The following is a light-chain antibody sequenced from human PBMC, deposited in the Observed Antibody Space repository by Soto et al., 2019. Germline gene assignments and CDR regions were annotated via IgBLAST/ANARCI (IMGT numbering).Light chain of an antibody. CDR1: SNDVGAFNY. CDR2: GVS. J-gene: IGLJ3*02. Sequence: QSALTQPASVSGSPGQSITISCTGSSNDVGAFNYVSWYRHSLGEAPKVLIRGVSIRPSGVSIRFSASKSANTASLTISGLQAEDEALYYCISYTTSNTWVFGGGTKVTVL. CDR3: ISYTTSNTWV. V-gene: IGLV2-14*03.